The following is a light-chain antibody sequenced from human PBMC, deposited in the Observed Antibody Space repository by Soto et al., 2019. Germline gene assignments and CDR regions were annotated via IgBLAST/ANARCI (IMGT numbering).Light chain of an antibody. Sequence: EIGLSLSLGTLSLYPGEGATLSCRASQSLSNTYLAWYQQKPGQAPRLLIYAVSSRATGIPDRFSGSGSGTDFTLTISGLQPEDFATYYCEQTYSRVTFGQRSKVDIK. J-gene: IGKJ1*01. V-gene: IGKV3-20*01. CDR1: QSLSNTY. CDR3: EQTYSRVT. CDR2: AVS.